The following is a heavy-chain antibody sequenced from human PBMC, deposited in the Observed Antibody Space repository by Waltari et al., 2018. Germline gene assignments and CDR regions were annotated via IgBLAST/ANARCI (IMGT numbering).Heavy chain of an antibody. CDR3: ARATYSTSPPSH. J-gene: IGHJ4*02. V-gene: IGHV1-2*02. CDR2: INPSSGGT. Sequence: QVQLVQSGAEEKKPGASVRVSGTAFGDAFTGYYMHWGRQAPGQGLEWMGWINPSSGGTNSAQKFQGRVTMTRDTSISTAYMELSSLRSDDTAVYYCARATYSTSPPSHWGQGTLVTVSS. CDR1: GDAFTGYY. D-gene: IGHD6-6*01.